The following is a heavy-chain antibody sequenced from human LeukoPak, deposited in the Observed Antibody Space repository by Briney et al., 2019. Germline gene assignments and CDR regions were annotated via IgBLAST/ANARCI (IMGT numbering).Heavy chain of an antibody. CDR1: DWSFSGYY. CDR3: ARDMGLYSSGWGFDY. Sequence: PSETLSLTCSVDDWSFSGYYWSWIRQPPGKGLEWIGEINHSGSTNYNPSLKSRVTIAVDTSKNQFSLKLSSVTAADTAVYYCARDMGLYSSGWGFDYWGQGTLVTVSS. V-gene: IGHV4-34*01. CDR2: INHSGST. D-gene: IGHD6-19*01. J-gene: IGHJ4*02.